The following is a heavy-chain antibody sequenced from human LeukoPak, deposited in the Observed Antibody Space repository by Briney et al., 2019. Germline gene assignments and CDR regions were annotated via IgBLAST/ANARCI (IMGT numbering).Heavy chain of an antibody. CDR1: GYTFTSYD. CDR2: MNPNSGNT. CDR3: AILDQVYCSSTSCYLSAFDI. J-gene: IGHJ3*02. V-gene: IGHV1-8*03. Sequence: ASVKVSCKASGYTFTSYDINWVRQATGQGLEWMGWMNPNSGNTGYAQKFQGRVTITRNTSISTAYMELSSLRSEDTAVYYCAILDQVYCSSTSCYLSAFDIWGQGTMVTVSS. D-gene: IGHD2-2*01.